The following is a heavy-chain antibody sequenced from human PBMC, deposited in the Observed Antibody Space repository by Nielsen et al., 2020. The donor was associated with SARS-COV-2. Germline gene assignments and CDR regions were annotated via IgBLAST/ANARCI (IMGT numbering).Heavy chain of an antibody. V-gene: IGHV3-30*18. D-gene: IGHD1-26*01. J-gene: IGHJ6*02. CDR2: ISYDGSNK. CDR3: AKDRVEWELLTFHGMDV. CDR1: GFTFSSYG. Sequence: GESLKISCAASGFTFSSYGMHWVRQAPGKGLEWVAVISYDGSNKYYADSVKGRFTISRDNSKNTLYLQMNSLRAEDTAVYYCAKDRVEWELLTFHGMDVWGQGTTVTVSS.